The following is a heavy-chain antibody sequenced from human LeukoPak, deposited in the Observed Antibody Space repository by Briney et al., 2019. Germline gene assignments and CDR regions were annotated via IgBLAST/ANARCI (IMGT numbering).Heavy chain of an antibody. CDR2: LYYSRST. D-gene: IGHD2-2*01. CDR3: ARYRYCSSTSCYAPYYYYYMDV. CDR1: GGSITSSSYY. V-gene: IGHV4-39*01. J-gene: IGHJ6*03. Sequence: PSETLSLTCTVSGGSITSSSYYWGWIRQPPGKGREGIGSLYYSRSTYYNPSLKSRVTISVDTSKNQFSLKLSSVTAADTAVYYCARYRYCSSTSCYAPYYYYYMDVWGKGTTVTVSS.